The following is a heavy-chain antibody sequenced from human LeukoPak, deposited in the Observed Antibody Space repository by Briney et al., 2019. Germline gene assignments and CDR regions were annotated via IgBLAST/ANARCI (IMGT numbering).Heavy chain of an antibody. J-gene: IGHJ4*02. V-gene: IGHV3-48*04. CDR1: GFTFSSYG. Sequence: GGSLRLSCAASGFTFSSYGMHWVRQAPGKGLEWVSHISGTGRTIYYADSVKGRFTISRDNAKNSLYLQMNSLRAEDTAVYYCARGGTTGPNIDYWGQGTLVTVSS. D-gene: IGHD4-17*01. CDR2: ISGTGRTI. CDR3: ARGGTTGPNIDY.